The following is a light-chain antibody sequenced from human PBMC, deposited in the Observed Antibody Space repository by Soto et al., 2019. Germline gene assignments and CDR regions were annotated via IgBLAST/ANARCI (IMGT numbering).Light chain of an antibody. J-gene: IGKJ2*01. CDR3: QQSDSTPT. CDR2: DAS. V-gene: IGKV3-11*01. CDR1: QSVSSY. Sequence: DIVLTQSPVTLSLSPGERATLSCRASQSVSSYLAWYQQKPGQAPRLLIYDASIRATGIPARFSGSGSGTDFTLTISSVEPEDFATYYCQQSDSTPTFGQGTKVEIK.